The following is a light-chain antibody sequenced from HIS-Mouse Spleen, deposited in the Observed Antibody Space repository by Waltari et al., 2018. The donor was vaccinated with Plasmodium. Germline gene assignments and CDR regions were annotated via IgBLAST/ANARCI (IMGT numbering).Light chain of an antibody. CDR1: QSVSSSY. J-gene: IGKJ2*01. CDR2: GAS. CDR3: QQYGSSPPYT. Sequence: ELVLTQSPGTLSLSPGERATLSCRASQSVSSSYLAWYQQKPGPAPRLLIYGASSRATGIPDRFSGSGSGTDFTLTISRLEPEDFAVYYCQQYGSSPPYTFGQGTKLEIK. V-gene: IGKV3-20*01.